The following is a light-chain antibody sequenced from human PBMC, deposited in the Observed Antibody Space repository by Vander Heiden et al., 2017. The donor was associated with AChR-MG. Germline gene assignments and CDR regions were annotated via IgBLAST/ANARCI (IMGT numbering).Light chain of an antibody. Sequence: SYELTQPPSVSVCPGQTASITCSGDKLADTYNYWYQPKPGQAPVLVINQDTKRPSGIPERFSGSKSGNTATLTIRGTQAMDEADYHCQAWDSNTVAFGGGTKLTVL. V-gene: IGLV3-1*01. CDR1: KLADTY. CDR3: QAWDSNTVA. J-gene: IGLJ3*02. CDR2: QDT.